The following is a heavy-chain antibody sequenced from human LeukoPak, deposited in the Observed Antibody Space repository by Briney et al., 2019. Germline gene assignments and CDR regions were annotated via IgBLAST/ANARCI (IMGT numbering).Heavy chain of an antibody. V-gene: IGHV1-2*02. Sequence: GASVKVSCKTSGYTFTDYYMHWVRQAPGQGLEWMGWMNPNSGGTHYEQKFQDRVTLTRDTSISTAYMELSSLESDDTAVYYCAREGTAASDTYWFDPWGQGTLVIVSS. CDR3: AREGTAASDTYWFDP. CDR2: MNPNSGGT. D-gene: IGHD6-13*01. J-gene: IGHJ5*02. CDR1: GYTFTDYY.